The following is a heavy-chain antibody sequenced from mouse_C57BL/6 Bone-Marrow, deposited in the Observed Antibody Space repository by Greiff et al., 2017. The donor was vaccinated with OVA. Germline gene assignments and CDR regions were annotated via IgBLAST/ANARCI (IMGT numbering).Heavy chain of an antibody. Sequence: DVMLVESGGGLVKPGGSLKLSCAASGFTFSSYAMSWVRQTPEKRLEWVATISDGGSSTYYPANVTGRFTISRDNTKNNLYLQMSHLKSEDTAMYYCARDGRPYYYGRSRYFDVWGTGTTVTVSS. V-gene: IGHV5-4*01. CDR1: GFTFSSYA. D-gene: IGHD1-1*01. J-gene: IGHJ1*03. CDR3: ARDGRPYYYGRSRYFDV. CDR2: ISDGGSST.